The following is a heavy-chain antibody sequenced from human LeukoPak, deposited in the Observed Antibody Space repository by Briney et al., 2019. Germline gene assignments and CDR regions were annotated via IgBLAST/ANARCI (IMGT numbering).Heavy chain of an antibody. V-gene: IGHV3-9*03. Sequence: GRSLRLSCAASGFTFDDYAMHWVRQAPGKGLEWVSGISSNSGSIAYADSVKGRFTISRDNAKNSLYLQMNSLRPEDMALYYCAKGGLYAVWNGHSNWFDPWGQGTLVTVSS. J-gene: IGHJ5*02. CDR3: AKGGLYAVWNGHSNWFDP. D-gene: IGHD3-3*01. CDR1: GFTFDDYA. CDR2: ISSNSGSI.